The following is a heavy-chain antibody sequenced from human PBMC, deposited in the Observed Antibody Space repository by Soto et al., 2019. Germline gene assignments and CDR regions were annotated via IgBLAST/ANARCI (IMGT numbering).Heavy chain of an antibody. J-gene: IGHJ4*02. CDR3: AKVPASSLTASRPFDQ. D-gene: IGHD5-18*01. Sequence: GSLRLSCAASGITLSNYAMSWVRQAPGKGLEWVSGISGSGGSTYYAGSVKGRFTIARDNSKNTLFLEMNSLRAEDTAVYYCAKVPASSLTASRPFDQWGQGTLVTVSS. CDR1: GITLSNYA. V-gene: IGHV3-23*01. CDR2: ISGSGGST.